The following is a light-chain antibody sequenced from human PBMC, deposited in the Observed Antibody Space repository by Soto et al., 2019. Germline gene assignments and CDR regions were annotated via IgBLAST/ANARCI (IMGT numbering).Light chain of an antibody. Sequence: EIVLTQSPGTLSLSQGERATLSCRGSQSVSSSYLAWYQQKPGPAPRLLIYGASSRATGIPDRFSGSGSATDFTLTISRLEPEDFAVYYCQQYDSSPLTFGGGTKVEIK. V-gene: IGKV3-20*01. CDR3: QQYDSSPLT. J-gene: IGKJ4*01. CDR1: QSVSSSY. CDR2: GAS.